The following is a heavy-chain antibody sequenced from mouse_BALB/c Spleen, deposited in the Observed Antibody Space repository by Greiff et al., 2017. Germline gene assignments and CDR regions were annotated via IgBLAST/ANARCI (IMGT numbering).Heavy chain of an antibody. CDR3: AKSNLYYGSSYGGAMDY. Sequence: EVQLQQSGPELMKPGASVKISCKASGYSFTSYYMHWVKQSHGKSLEWIGYIDPFNGGTSYNQKFKGKATLTVDKSSSTAYMHLSSLTSEDSAVYYCAKSNLYYGSSYGGAMDYWGQGTSVTVSS. V-gene: IGHV1S135*01. CDR1: GYSFTSYY. J-gene: IGHJ4*01. CDR2: IDPFNGGT. D-gene: IGHD1-1*01.